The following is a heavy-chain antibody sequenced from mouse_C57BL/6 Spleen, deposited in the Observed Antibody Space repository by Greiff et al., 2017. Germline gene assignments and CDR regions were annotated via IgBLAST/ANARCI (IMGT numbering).Heavy chain of an antibody. J-gene: IGHJ2*01. Sequence: VMLVESGAELARPGASVKLSCKASGYTFTSYGISWVKQRTGQGLEWIGEIYPRSGNTYYNEKFKGKATLTADKSSSTAYMELRSLTSEDSAVYFCARYTITTVVADYWGQGTTLTVSS. CDR1: GYTFTSYG. CDR2: IYPRSGNT. CDR3: ARYTITTVVADY. D-gene: IGHD1-1*01. V-gene: IGHV1-81*01.